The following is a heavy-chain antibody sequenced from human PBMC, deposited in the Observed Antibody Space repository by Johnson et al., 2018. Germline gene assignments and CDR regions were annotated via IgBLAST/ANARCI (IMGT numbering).Heavy chain of an antibody. D-gene: IGHD1-26*01. V-gene: IGHV3-7*01. CDR2: IKEDATEK. CDR3: VVGMMDFEH. Sequence: EVQLWESGGGSVEPGGTLGLACSTSGFTFSNYYMSWVRQAPGKGLEWVANIKEDATEKNYVDSVKGRFTISRDNAKKSFYLQMSSLRVEDTAVYYCVVGMMDFEHWGQGSLVTVSS. J-gene: IGHJ1*01. CDR1: GFTFSNYY.